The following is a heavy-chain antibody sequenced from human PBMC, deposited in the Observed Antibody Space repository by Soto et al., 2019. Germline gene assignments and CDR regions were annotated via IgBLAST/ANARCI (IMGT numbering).Heavy chain of an antibody. V-gene: IGHV4-39*01. J-gene: IGHJ5*02. Sequence: SETLSLTCTVSGGPISSSSYYWGWIRQPPGKGLEWIGSIYYSGSTYYNPSLKSRVTISVDTSKNQFSLKLSSVTAADTAVYYCARAYYDFWSGSPLSWFDPWGQGTLVTVSS. CDR2: IYYSGST. D-gene: IGHD3-3*01. CDR1: GGPISSSSYY. CDR3: ARAYYDFWSGSPLSWFDP.